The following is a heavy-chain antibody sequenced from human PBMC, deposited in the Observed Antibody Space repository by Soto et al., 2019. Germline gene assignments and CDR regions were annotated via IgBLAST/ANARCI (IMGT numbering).Heavy chain of an antibody. CDR2: IIPILGTA. CDR1: GVTISIYA. J-gene: IGHJ4*02. V-gene: IGHV1-69*01. CDR3: ARDISSGWATHAPGY. Sequence: QVPLVQSGAEVKKPGASMKFSCKASGVTISIYAISWVLQAPGQGLEWMGGIIPILGTANYAQNFQGRVTITADESTSTAYMELSSMSAAAAAVYYCARDISSGWATHAPGYWGKGTLVTVCS. D-gene: IGHD6-19*01.